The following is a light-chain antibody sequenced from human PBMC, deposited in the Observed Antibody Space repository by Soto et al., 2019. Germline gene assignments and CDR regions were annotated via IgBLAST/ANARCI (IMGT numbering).Light chain of an antibody. CDR3: CSYAGTYTDV. CDR2: DVS. Sequence: QSVLTQPASVSGSPGQSVTISCTGTSSDVGSYNYVSWYQQHPGKVPKLMIYDVSKRPSGVPDRFSGSKSGNTASLTISGLQAEDEADYYCCSYAGTYTDVFGTGTKVTVL. CDR1: SSDVGSYNY. J-gene: IGLJ1*01. V-gene: IGLV2-11*01.